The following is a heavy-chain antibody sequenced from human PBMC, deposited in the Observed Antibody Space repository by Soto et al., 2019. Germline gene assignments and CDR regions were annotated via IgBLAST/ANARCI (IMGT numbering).Heavy chain of an antibody. CDR3: ARDGGRY. V-gene: IGHV3-30-3*01. D-gene: IGHD3-16*01. CDR2: ISYDGSNK. J-gene: IGHJ1*01. CDR1: GFTFSTYA. Sequence: QVQLVESGGGVVQPGRSLRLSCAASGFTFSTYAMHWVRQAPGKGLEWMAVISYDGSNKYYADSVKGRFTISRDNSNHTLFLQMKRVRAGEKAVDHGARDGGRYGGQGTLVTVCS.